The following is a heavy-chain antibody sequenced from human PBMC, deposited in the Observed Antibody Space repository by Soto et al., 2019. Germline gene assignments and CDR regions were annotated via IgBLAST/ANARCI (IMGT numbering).Heavy chain of an antibody. CDR2: INIDGSTT. Sequence: EVQLVESGGGLVQPGGSLRLSCAASGFTFSTYWMHWVRQAPGKGLVWVSRINIDGSTTSYVDSVKGRFTISRDNAKNSLYLQMNSLRDEDTAVYYCARVRNGDWYFDNWGQGTLVTISS. CDR1: GFTFSTYW. D-gene: IGHD4-17*01. V-gene: IGHV3-74*01. J-gene: IGHJ4*02. CDR3: ARVRNGDWYFDN.